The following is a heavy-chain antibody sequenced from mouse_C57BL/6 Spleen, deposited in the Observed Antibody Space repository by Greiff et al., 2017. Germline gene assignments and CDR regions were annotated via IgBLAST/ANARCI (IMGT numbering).Heavy chain of an antibody. V-gene: IGHV1-54*01. J-gene: IGHJ1*03. CDR1: GYAFTNYL. CDR3: ARGGTWEYFDV. CDR2: INPGSGGT. Sequence: QVQLQQSGAELVRPGTSVKVSCKASGYAFTNYLIEWVKQRPGQGLEWIGVINPGSGGTNYNEKFKGKATLTADKSSSTAYMQLSSLTSEDSAVYFCARGGTWEYFDVWGTGTTVTVSS. D-gene: IGHD3-3*01.